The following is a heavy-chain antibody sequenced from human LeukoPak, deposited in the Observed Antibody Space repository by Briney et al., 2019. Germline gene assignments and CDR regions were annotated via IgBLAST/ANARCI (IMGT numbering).Heavy chain of an antibody. CDR1: GYTFTSYG. J-gene: IGHJ4*02. CDR2: ISAYNGNT. Sequence: ASVKVSCKASGYTFTSYGISWVRQAPGQGLEWMGWISAYNGNTNYAQKLQGRVTMTTDTSTSTAYMELSSLRSEDTAVYYCARYIAVAGTGTFDYWGQGTLVTVSS. V-gene: IGHV1-18*01. CDR3: ARYIAVAGTGTFDY. D-gene: IGHD6-19*01.